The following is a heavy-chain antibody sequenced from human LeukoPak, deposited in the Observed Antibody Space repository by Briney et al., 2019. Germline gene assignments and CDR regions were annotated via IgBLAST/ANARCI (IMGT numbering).Heavy chain of an antibody. CDR1: GFTFSSYW. D-gene: IGHD4-23*01. CDR3: ARGRPHGNDY. J-gene: IGHJ4*02. V-gene: IGHV3-74*01. Sequence: GGSLRLSCAASGFTFSSYWMNWARQAPGKGLVWVSRIASDGSSTTYADSVRGRFSISRDNAKNTLYLQMNSLRVEDTAVYYCARGRPHGNDYWGQGTLVTVSS. CDR2: IASDGSST.